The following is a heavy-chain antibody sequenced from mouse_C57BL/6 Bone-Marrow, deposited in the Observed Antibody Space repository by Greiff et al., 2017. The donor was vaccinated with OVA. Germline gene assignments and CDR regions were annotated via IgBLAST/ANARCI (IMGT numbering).Heavy chain of an antibody. CDR2: INSDGGST. CDR1: EYEFPSHD. Sequence: DVKLVESGAGLVQPGESLKLSCESNEYEFPSHDMSWVRKTPEKRLELVAAINSDGGSTYYPDTMERRFIISRDNTKKTLYLQMSRLRSEDTAVYYCARGGDGHGYFDVWGTGTTVTVSS. J-gene: IGHJ1*03. CDR3: ARGGDGHGYFDV. V-gene: IGHV5-2*03. D-gene: IGHD1-1*01.